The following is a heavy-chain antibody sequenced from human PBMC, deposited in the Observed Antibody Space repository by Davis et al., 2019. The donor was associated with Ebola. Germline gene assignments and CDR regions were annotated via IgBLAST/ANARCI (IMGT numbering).Heavy chain of an antibody. D-gene: IGHD6-19*01. CDR3: ARGSSGWPPNP. CDR2: INHSGST. J-gene: IGHJ5*02. CDR1: GFTVSSKS. V-gene: IGHV4-34*01. Sequence: ESLKISCAASGFTVSSKSMSWVRQPPGKGLEWIGEINHSGSTNYNPSLKSRVTISVDTSKNQFSLKLSSVTAADTAVYYCARGSSGWPPNPWGQGTLVTVSS.